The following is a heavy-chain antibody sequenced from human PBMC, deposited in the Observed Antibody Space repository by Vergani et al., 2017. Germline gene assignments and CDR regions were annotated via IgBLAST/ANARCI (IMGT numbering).Heavy chain of an antibody. CDR2: FDPEHGEV. CDR3: AIGTDYYDSSCYYLDY. J-gene: IGHJ4*02. V-gene: IGHV1-24*01. CDR1: GYSPTELT. Sequence: QVQLVQSGSEVRKPGASVKVSCQVSGYSPTELTIHWVRQAPGKGLECMGGFDPEHGEVTFAHHIQGRVTMTEDRSTDTVYMELRSLRPEDTALYYCAIGTDYYDSSCYYLDYWGQGTLVTVSS. D-gene: IGHD3-22*01.